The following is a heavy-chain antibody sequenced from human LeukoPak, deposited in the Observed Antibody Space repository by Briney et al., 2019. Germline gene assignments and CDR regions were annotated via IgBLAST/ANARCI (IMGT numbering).Heavy chain of an antibody. CDR2: INHSGST. J-gene: IGHJ6*02. CDR3: ARVSVQPDV. D-gene: IGHD5-18*01. CDR1: GGSFSDYY. V-gene: IGHV4-34*01. Sequence: PSETLSLTCAVYGGSFSDYYWSWIRQPPGKGLEWIGEINHSGSTNYNPSLKSRVTISVDTSKNQFSLKLSSVTAAATAVYYCARVSVQPDVWGQGTTDTVSS.